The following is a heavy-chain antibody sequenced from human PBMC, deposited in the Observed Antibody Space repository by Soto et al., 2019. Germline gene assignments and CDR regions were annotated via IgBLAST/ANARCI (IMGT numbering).Heavy chain of an antibody. Sequence: ASVKVSCKASGYTFDTYAISWVRQAPGQGLEWMGWISTYNGNTNYAQKLQGRITLTTDTSASTAYMELRSLRSDDTAVYYCARSPYITTWLGGVLDPWGQGTLVTVSS. CDR1: GYTFDTYA. V-gene: IGHV1-18*01. J-gene: IGHJ5*02. CDR3: ARSPYITTWLGGVLDP. CDR2: ISTYNGNT. D-gene: IGHD3-22*01.